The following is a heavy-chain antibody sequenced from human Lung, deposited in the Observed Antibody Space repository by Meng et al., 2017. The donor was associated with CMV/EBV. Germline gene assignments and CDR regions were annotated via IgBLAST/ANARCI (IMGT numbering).Heavy chain of an antibody. CDR3: AKDGLKYNYDYWFGN. V-gene: IGHV3-30*04. CDR1: GFTFSNYG. D-gene: IGHD3/OR15-3a*01. CDR2: ISFEGSNR. Sequence: GESLKISCEASGFTFSNYGIHYLRQTPGKGLEWVAVISFEGSNRYYAESVRGRFTISRDDAKNTVHLQMNGLRPEDTAVYYCAKDGLKYNYDYWFGNWGQGKXVNGAS. J-gene: IGHJ4*02.